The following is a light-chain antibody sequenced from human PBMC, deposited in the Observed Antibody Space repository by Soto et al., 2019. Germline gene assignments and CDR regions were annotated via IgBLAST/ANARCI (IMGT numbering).Light chain of an antibody. CDR3: LQSFSIPYT. Sequence: DIQMTQSPSSLSAFIGDRVTITCRTSHNISSHLNWYHQKPGKAPNLLIYAASSLQSGVPSGFSRSGSWTDYTLTITRLQPDDFATYYCLQSFSIPYTFGLGTKL. CDR2: AAS. CDR1: HNISSH. J-gene: IGKJ2*01. V-gene: IGKV1-39*01.